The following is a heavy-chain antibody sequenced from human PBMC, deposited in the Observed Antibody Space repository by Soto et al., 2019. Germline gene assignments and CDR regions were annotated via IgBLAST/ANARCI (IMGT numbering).Heavy chain of an antibody. CDR3: ARLYGEGFDY. Sequence: QVQLQESGPGLVKPSETLSLTCTVSGGSISSYYWSWIRQPPGKGLEWIGYIYYSGSTNYNPSLTXXVXIXXDTSKNQFSLKLSSVTAADTAVYYCARLYGEGFDYWGQGTLVTVSS. CDR1: GGSISSYY. D-gene: IGHD4-17*01. J-gene: IGHJ4*02. CDR2: IYYSGST. V-gene: IGHV4-59*08.